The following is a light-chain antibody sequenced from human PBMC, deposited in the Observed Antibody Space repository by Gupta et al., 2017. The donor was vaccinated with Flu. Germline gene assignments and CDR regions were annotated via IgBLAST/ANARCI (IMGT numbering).Light chain of an antibody. CDR3: QQYRNSPRT. CDR1: QTVGSDS. CDR2: GAS. V-gene: IGKV3-20*01. J-gene: IGKJ1*01. Sequence: DIVLTQSPGTLALSPGERATLSCRASQTVGSDSLAWYQKKPGQAPRLLIYGASSRATGIPDRFSGRGSGTDFTLTINRLEAEDFAVYYCQQYRNSPRTFGQGTKVEVK.